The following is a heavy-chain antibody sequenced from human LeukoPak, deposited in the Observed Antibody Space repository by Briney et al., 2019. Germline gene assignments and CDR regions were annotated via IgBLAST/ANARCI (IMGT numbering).Heavy chain of an antibody. Sequence: GGSLRLSCAASGFTFSRYAMSWVRQAPGKGLEWVANIRQDGSEKYYVDSVKGRFSISRDNAKKSLYLQMNSLRAEDTAVYYCARDAKSTTIFGEVPNETTYYYYYYMDVWGKGTTVTVSS. CDR2: IRQDGSEK. V-gene: IGHV3-7*01. CDR3: ARDAKSTTIFGEVPNETTYYYYYYMDV. CDR1: GFTFSRYA. J-gene: IGHJ6*03. D-gene: IGHD3-3*01.